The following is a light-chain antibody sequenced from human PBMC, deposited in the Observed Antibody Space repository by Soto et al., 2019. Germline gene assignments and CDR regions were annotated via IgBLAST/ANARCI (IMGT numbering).Light chain of an antibody. CDR2: GAS. CDR1: QSVSSSY. Sequence: EIVLTQSPGTLSLSPGEIATLSCRASQSVSSSYLAWYQQKLGQAPRLLIYGASSRATGIPDRFSGSGSGTDFTLTISRLEPEDFSVYYCQQCGSSSWTFGQGTKVEIK. J-gene: IGKJ1*01. CDR3: QQCGSSSWT. V-gene: IGKV3-20*01.